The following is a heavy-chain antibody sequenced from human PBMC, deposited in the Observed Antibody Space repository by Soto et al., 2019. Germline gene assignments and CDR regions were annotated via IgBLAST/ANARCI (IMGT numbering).Heavy chain of an antibody. D-gene: IGHD3-10*01. CDR2: IYWDDDK. J-gene: IGHJ4*02. CDR3: AHTVRGDTNDY. V-gene: IGHV2-5*02. CDR1: GFSLSTSGVG. Sequence: QITLKESGPTLVKPTQTLTLTCTFSGFSLSTSGVGVDWIRQPPGKALEWLALIYWDDDKRYSPSLKSRLTSTKDNSKNQVVLTMTNMDPVDTATYYCAHTVRGDTNDYWGQGTLVTVSS.